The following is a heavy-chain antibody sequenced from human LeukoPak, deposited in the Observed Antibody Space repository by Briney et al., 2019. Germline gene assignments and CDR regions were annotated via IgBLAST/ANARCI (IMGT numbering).Heavy chain of an antibody. D-gene: IGHD2-15*01. J-gene: IGHJ4*02. Sequence: GGSLRLSCAASGFTFSTYAMTWVRQAPGKGLEWVSAISGSAGSTYYADSVKGRFTISRDNSKNTLYLQMNSLRAEDTAVYYCARSTKGYCSGGSCFRNSFFDYWGQGTLVTVSS. CDR3: ARSTKGYCSGGSCFRNSFFDY. V-gene: IGHV3-23*01. CDR1: GFTFSTYA. CDR2: ISGSAGST.